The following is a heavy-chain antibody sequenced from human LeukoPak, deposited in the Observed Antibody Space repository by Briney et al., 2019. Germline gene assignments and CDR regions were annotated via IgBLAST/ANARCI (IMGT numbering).Heavy chain of an antibody. D-gene: IGHD2-2*01. CDR2: INHSGST. CDR3: AITYCSSTSCRGRGGAYYYYGMDV. Sequence: TPSETLSLTCAVYGGSFSGYYWSWIRQPPGKGLEWIGEINHSGSTNYNPSLKSRVTISVDTSKNQFSLKLSSVTAADTAVYYCAITYCSSTSCRGRGGAYYYYGMDVWGQGTTVTVSS. CDR1: GGSFSGYY. V-gene: IGHV4-34*01. J-gene: IGHJ6*02.